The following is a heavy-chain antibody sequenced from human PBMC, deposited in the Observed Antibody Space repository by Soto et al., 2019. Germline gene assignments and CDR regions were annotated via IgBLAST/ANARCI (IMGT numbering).Heavy chain of an antibody. V-gene: IGHV1-69*13. J-gene: IGHJ6*02. CDR1: GGTFSSYA. Sequence: SVKVSCKASGGTFSSYAISWVPQAPGQGLEWMGGIIPIFGTANYAQKFQGRVTITADESTSTAYMELSSLRSEDTAVYYCARGDSYSSGWNYYYYGMDVWGQGTTVTVSS. D-gene: IGHD6-19*01. CDR2: IIPIFGTA. CDR3: ARGDSYSSGWNYYYYGMDV.